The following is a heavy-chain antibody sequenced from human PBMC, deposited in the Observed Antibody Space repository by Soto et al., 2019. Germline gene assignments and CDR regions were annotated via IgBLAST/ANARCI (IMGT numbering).Heavy chain of an antibody. CDR1: GYTFTRYG. Sequence: ASVKVSCKASGYTFTRYGISWVRQAPGQGLEWMGWISAYNGNTNYAQKLQGRVTMTTDTSTSTAYMELRSLRSDDTAVYYCARDGCSSTSCYGDYYYYGMDVWGQGTTVTVSS. J-gene: IGHJ6*02. CDR2: ISAYNGNT. V-gene: IGHV1-18*01. D-gene: IGHD2-2*01. CDR3: ARDGCSSTSCYGDYYYYGMDV.